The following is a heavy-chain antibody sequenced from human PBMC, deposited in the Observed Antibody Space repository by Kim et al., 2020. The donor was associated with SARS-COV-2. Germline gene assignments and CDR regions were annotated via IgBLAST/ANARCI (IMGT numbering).Heavy chain of an antibody. CDR2: IYYSGIT. CDR3: ARSGYCSSNVCSFVGWLAT. J-gene: IGHJ5*02. Sequence: SETLSLTCTVSGGSISRYYWSWIRQPPGKGLEWIGYIYYSGITNYNPSLKSRVTMSLDTSKNQFSLKLSSVTAADTAVYYCARSGYCSSNVCSFVGWLATWGERALVSVSS. V-gene: IGHV4-59*13. D-gene: IGHD2-2*01. CDR1: GGSISRYY.